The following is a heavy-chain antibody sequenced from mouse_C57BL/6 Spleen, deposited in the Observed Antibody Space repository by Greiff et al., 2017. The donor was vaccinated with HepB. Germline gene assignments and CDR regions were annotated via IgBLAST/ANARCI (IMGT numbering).Heavy chain of an antibody. CDR1: GYAFSSSW. Sequence: VQLQESGPELVKPGASVKISCKASGYAFSSSWMNWVKQRPGKGLEWIGRIYPGDGDTNYNGKFKGKATLTADKSSSTAYMQLSSLTSEDSAVYFCARRITTVVEGGYFDVWGTGTTVTVSS. V-gene: IGHV1-82*01. CDR2: IYPGDGDT. CDR3: ARRITTVVEGGYFDV. D-gene: IGHD1-1*01. J-gene: IGHJ1*03.